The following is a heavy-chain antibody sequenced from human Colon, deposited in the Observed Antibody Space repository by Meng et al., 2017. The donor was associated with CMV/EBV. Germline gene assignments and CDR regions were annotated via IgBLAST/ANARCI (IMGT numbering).Heavy chain of an antibody. CDR2: IYPQDGGT. D-gene: IGHD6-13*01. CDR3: VRESWYFDF. V-gene: IGHV1-2*02. Sequence: QVQLVQSGTEVETPGASVKVSCKTSGYTFTANQLHWVRQAPGQGLEWMVWIYPQDGGTYFAQKFQDRVTLTRDTSITTAYMELSGLTSDDTAIYYCVRESWYFDFWGEGTLVTVSS. CDR1: GYTFTANQ. J-gene: IGHJ4*02.